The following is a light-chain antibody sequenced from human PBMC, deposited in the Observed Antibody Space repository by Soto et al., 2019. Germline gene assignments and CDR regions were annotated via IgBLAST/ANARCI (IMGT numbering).Light chain of an antibody. CDR2: DAS. CDR3: QQYDNLPIT. V-gene: IGKV1-33*01. J-gene: IGKJ5*01. Sequence: DIQMTQSPSSVSASVGDRVSITCQASQDISNYLNWYQQKPGKAPNFLIYDASNLETGVPSRFSGSGSGTDFTFTISSLQPEDFATYYCQQYDNLPITFGQGTRLENK. CDR1: QDISNY.